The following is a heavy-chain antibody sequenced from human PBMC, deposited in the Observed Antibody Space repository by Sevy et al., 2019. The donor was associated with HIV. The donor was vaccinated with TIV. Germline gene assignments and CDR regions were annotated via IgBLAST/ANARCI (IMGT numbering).Heavy chain of an antibody. CDR1: GFNINTYW. D-gene: IGHD2-2*01. CDR2: IKYDGSEI. V-gene: IGHV3-7*01. CDR3: VRAIVIEGSF. Sequence: GGSLRFSCAASGFNINTYWMNWVRQAPGKGLEWVANIKYDGSEIYYVDSVRGRFTISKDNARNLVYLQMNSLRAEDTALYYCVRAIVIEGSFWGQGTLVTVSS. J-gene: IGHJ4*02.